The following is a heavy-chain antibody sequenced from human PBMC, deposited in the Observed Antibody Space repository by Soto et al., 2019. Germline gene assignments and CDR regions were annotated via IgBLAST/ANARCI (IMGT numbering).Heavy chain of an antibody. CDR1: GYTFTSYG. J-gene: IGHJ4*02. CDR2: ISAYNGNT. Sequence: ASVKVSCKASGYTFTSYGISWVRQAPGQGLEWMGWISAYNGNTNYAQKLQGRVTMTTDTSTSTAYMELRSLRSDDTAVYYCARDHQDIVVVPAAITIDYWGQGTLVTVSS. CDR3: ARDHQDIVVVPAAITIDY. V-gene: IGHV1-18*01. D-gene: IGHD2-2*02.